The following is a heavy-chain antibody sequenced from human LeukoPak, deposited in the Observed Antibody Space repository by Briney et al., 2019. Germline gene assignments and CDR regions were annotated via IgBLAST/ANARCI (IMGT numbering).Heavy chain of an antibody. CDR2: ISAHNGNT. Sequence: ASVKVSCKASGYTFSSYSISWVRQAPGQGLEWMGWISAHNGNTNYAQKFQGRVTITRNTSISTAYMELSSLRSEDTAVYYCARGEGSGSYWWPVPYYYYYYMDVWGKGTTVTVSS. D-gene: IGHD1-26*01. CDR3: ARGEGSGSYWWPVPYYYYYYMDV. V-gene: IGHV1-18*01. CDR1: GYTFSSYS. J-gene: IGHJ6*03.